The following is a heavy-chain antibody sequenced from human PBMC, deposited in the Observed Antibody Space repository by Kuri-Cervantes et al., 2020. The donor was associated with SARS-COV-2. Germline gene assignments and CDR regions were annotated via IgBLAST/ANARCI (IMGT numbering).Heavy chain of an antibody. D-gene: IGHD3-10*01. V-gene: IGHV3-53*01. J-gene: IGHJ4*02. Sequence: ETLSLTCAASGFTVSSNYMSWVRQAPGKGLEWVSDIYSGGSTYYADSVKGRFTISRDNSKNTLYLQMNSLRAEDTAVYYCARDRGYGSGSYSDYWGQGTLVTVSS. CDR2: IYSGGST. CDR3: ARDRGYGSGSYSDY. CDR1: GFTVSSNY.